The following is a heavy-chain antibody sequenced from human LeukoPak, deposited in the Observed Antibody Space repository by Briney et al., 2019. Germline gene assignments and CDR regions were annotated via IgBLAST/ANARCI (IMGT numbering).Heavy chain of an antibody. J-gene: IGHJ5*02. D-gene: IGHD3-3*01. CDR1: GGSISSSSYY. V-gene: IGHV4-61*02. Sequence: SETLSLTCTVSGGSISSSSYYWSWIRQPAGKGLEWIGRIYTSGSTNYNPSLKSRVTISVDTSKNQFSLKLSSVTAADTAVYYCARDSYDFWSGYVRFDPWGQGTLVTVSS. CDR2: IYTSGST. CDR3: ARDSYDFWSGYVRFDP.